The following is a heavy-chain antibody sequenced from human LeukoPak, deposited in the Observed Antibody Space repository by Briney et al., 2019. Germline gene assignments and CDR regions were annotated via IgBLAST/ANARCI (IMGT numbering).Heavy chain of an antibody. CDR1: GQSFTIYT. D-gene: IGHD5-18*01. V-gene: IGHV1-3*01. CDR2: INAGNGNT. Sequence: VASVKVSCKTSGQSFTIYTLHWVRQAPGQRLEWMGWINAGNGNTKYSQKFQGRVTITRDTSASTAYMELSSLRSEDTAVYYCARDRRYSYGHWYFDLWGRGTLVTVSS. CDR3: ARDRRYSYGHWYFDL. J-gene: IGHJ2*01.